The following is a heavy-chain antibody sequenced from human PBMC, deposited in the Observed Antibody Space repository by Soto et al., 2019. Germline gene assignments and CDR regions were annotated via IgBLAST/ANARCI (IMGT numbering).Heavy chain of an antibody. CDR1: GFTFSSYG. CDR2: ISYDGSNK. CDR3: AKDPTEMATFPETDY. Sequence: GGSLRLSCAASGFTFSSYGMHWVRQAPGKGLEWVAVISYDGSNKYYADSVKGRFTISRDNSKNTLYLQMNSLRAEDTAVYYCAKDPTEMATFPETDYWGQGTLVTVSS. D-gene: IGHD5-12*01. J-gene: IGHJ4*02. V-gene: IGHV3-30*18.